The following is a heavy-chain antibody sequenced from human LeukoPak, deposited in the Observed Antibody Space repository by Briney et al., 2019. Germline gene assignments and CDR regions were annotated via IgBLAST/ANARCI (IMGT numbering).Heavy chain of an antibody. Sequence: GGSLRLSCAASEFSVGSNYMTWVRQAPGKGLVWVSRINSDGSSTSYADSVKGRFTISRDNAKNSLYLQTNSLRAEDTAVYYCAELGITMIGGVWGKGTTVTISS. CDR1: EFSVGSNY. CDR3: AELGITMIGGV. J-gene: IGHJ6*04. D-gene: IGHD3-10*02. V-gene: IGHV3-74*01. CDR2: INSDGSST.